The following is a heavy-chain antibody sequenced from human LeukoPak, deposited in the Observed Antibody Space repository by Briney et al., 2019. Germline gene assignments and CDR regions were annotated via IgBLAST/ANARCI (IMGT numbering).Heavy chain of an antibody. CDR1: GGSITQTNY. Sequence: PSGTLSLTCDVSGGSITQTNYWTWVRQPPGKGLEWIGHIYYTGSTNYNPSLRSRLTISLDTSTSQFSLRLSSVTAADTAVYYCARHKPTGSYPLELWGQGTLVTVSS. V-gene: IGHV4-59*08. CDR3: ARHKPTGSYPLEL. D-gene: IGHD3-10*01. CDR2: IYYTGST. J-gene: IGHJ4*02.